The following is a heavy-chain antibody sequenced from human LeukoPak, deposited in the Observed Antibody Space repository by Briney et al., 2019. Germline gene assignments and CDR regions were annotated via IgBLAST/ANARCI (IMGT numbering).Heavy chain of an antibody. CDR1: GGSISSYY. CDR3: ARDEYGDYWYFDL. V-gene: IGHV4-59*12. D-gene: IGHD4-17*01. CDR2: IYYSGST. Sequence: SETLSLTCTVSGGSISSYYWTWIRQPPGKGLEWIGYIYYSGSTYYNPSLKSRVTISVDTSKNQFSLKLSSVTAADTAVYYCARDEYGDYWYFDLWGRGTLVTVSS. J-gene: IGHJ2*01.